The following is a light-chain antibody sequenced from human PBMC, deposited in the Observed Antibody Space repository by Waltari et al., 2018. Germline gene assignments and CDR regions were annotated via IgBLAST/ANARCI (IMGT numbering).Light chain of an antibody. CDR1: QSVRRF. J-gene: IGKJ1*01. V-gene: IGKV3-20*01. CDR2: EAS. CDR3: QKYGSLPAT. Sequence: EIVLTQSPGTLSLLPGERATLSCRDSQSVRRFLAWYQQKPGQAPRLLIYEASSRATGIPDRFSGSGFGTDFSLTISRLEPEDFAVYYCQKYGSLPATFGQGTKVEIK.